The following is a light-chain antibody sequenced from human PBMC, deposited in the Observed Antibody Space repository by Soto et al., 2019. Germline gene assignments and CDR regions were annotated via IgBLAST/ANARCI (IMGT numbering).Light chain of an antibody. CDR2: EVT. CDR3: TSYTITSTYV. CDR1: SSDVGSYYY. V-gene: IGLV2-14*01. Sequence: QRALTQPGSVSESPGRSITISCTGTSSDVGSYYYVSWYQHHPGKAPKLLIYEVTNRPSGVSNRFSGSKSGNTASLTISGLQAEDEADYYCTSYTITSTYVFGTGTKVTVL. J-gene: IGLJ1*01.